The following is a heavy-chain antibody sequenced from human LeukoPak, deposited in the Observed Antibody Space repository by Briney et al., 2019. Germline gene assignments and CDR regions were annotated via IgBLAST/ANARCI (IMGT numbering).Heavy chain of an antibody. V-gene: IGHV4-59*01. CDR1: GGSISSYY. Sequence: SSETLSLTCTVSGGSISSYYWSWIRQPPGKGLEWIGYIYYNGNTNYNPSLKSRVTISVDTSKNQFSLKLTSVAAADTTVYYCARTYNWNDIQFRDWGQGTLVTVSS. J-gene: IGHJ4*02. CDR3: ARTYNWNDIQFRD. D-gene: IGHD1-20*01. CDR2: IYYNGNT.